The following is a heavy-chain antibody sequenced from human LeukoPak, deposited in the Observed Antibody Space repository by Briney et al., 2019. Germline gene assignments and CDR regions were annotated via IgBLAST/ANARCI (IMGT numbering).Heavy chain of an antibody. CDR1: GGTFSTYT. CDR2: ILPILGIA. Sequence: SVKLSCKASGGTFSTYTISWVRQAPGQGLEWMGRILPILGIANYAQKFKGRVTITADKSTSTAYMELSSLRSEDTALYYCAREYDSSGYYLGYWGQGTLVTVSS. J-gene: IGHJ4*02. CDR3: AREYDSSGYYLGY. V-gene: IGHV1-69*04. D-gene: IGHD3-22*01.